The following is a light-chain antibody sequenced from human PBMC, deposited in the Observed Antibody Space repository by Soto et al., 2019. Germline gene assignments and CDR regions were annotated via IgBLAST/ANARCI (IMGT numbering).Light chain of an antibody. CDR2: DTS. J-gene: IGKJ1*01. CDR1: QSVSSSY. V-gene: IGKV3D-7*01. CDR3: QHSIRWPRT. Sequence: EIVMTQSPATLSLSPGERATLSCRASQSVSSSYLSWYQQKPGQPPRLLIYDTSNRAAGTPARFSGSGSGTDFTLTINSLEPDDFAVYYCQHSIRWPRTFGQGTKVDI.